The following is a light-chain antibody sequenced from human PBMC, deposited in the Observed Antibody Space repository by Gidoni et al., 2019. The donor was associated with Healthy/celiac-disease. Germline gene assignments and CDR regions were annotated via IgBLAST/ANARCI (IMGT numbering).Light chain of an antibody. CDR1: QSVSSSY. V-gene: IGKV3-20*01. J-gene: IGKJ2*01. Sequence: MVWTQSPVTLSLSPGERATLSCRARQSVSSSYLAWCQQNPGQAPRLLIYGASSRATGIPDRFSGSGSGTDFTLTLSRLEPDDFAVYYCQQYGSSPPYTFGQGTKLEIK. CDR3: QQYGSSPPYT. CDR2: GAS.